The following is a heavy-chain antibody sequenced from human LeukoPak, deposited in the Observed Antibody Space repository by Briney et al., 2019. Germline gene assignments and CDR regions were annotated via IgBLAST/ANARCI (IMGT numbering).Heavy chain of an antibody. V-gene: IGHV4-34*01. D-gene: IGHD5-18*01. CDR2: INHSGST. CDR1: GGSFSGYY. CDR3: ARNNRGYNYGLRY. Sequence: SETLSLTCAVYGGSFSGYYWSWIRQPPGKGLEWIGEINHSGSTNYNPSLKSRVTISVDTSKNQFSLKLSSVTAADTAVYYCARNNRGYNYGLRYWGRGTLVTVSS. J-gene: IGHJ4*02.